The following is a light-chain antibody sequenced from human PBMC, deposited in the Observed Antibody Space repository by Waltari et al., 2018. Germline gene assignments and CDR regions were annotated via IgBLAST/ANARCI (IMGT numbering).Light chain of an antibody. CDR3: AAWDDSLSGRV. J-gene: IGLJ3*02. V-gene: IGLV1-47*01. CDR2: RNN. CDR1: SSNIGSNY. Sequence: QSVLTQPPSASGTPGQRVTISCSGSSSNIGSNYVYWYQQVPGTAPKLRIYRNNQRPSGVPDRFSGSKSGTSASLAITGLRSDDEGDYYCAAWDDSLSGRVFGGGTKLTVL.